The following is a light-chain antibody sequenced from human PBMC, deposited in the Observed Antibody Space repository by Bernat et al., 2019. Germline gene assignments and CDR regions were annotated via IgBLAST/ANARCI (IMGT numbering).Light chain of an antibody. Sequence: DIQMTQSPSSLSASVGDRVTITCRASQSISSYLNWYQQKPEKAPKLLIYAASSLQSGVPSRFSGSGSGTDFTLTISSLQPEDFATYYCQQSYSTPRTFGQETKLEIK. J-gene: IGKJ2*01. CDR1: QSISSY. CDR3: QQSYSTPRT. V-gene: IGKV1-39*01. CDR2: AAS.